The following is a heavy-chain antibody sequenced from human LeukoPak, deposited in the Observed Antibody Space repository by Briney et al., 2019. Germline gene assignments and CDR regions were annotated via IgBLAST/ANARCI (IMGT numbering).Heavy chain of an antibody. V-gene: IGHV3-23*01. J-gene: IGHJ1*01. Sequence: PGGSLRLSCAASGFTFSSYAMSWVRQAPGKGLGWVSAISGSGGSTYYADSVKGRFTISRDNSKNTLYLQMSSLRAEDTAVYYCAKDHSIVVVVAASEYFQHWGQGTLVTVSS. CDR3: AKDHSIVVVVAASEYFQH. CDR2: ISGSGGST. CDR1: GFTFSSYA. D-gene: IGHD2-15*01.